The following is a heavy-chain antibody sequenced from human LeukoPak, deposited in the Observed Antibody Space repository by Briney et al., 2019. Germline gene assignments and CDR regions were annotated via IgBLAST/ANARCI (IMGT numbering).Heavy chain of an antibody. CDR1: GDSISSGGYY. Sequence: SETLSLTCTVSGDSISSGGYYWSWIRQHPWKGLEWIGYIYNSASTYYNPSLRSRVSISIDTSKNQFSLRLSSVNVADTAVYYCARGVATNGNFDYWGQGSLVTVSS. J-gene: IGHJ4*02. CDR3: ARGVATNGNFDY. V-gene: IGHV4-31*03. CDR2: IYNSAST. D-gene: IGHD5-12*01.